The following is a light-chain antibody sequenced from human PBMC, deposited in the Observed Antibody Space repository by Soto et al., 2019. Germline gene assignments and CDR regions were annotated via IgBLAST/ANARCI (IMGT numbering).Light chain of an antibody. CDR1: SSDVGAYNF. J-gene: IGLJ3*02. Sequence: QSALTQPASGSGSPGQSITISCTGTSSDVGAYNFVSWYQHHPGTAPKLMIYEVSNRPSGASNRYSGSKSGNTASLTISGLQTEDVADYYCYSYSGSNAWVFGGGTKVTVL. CDR3: YSYSGSNAWV. CDR2: EVS. V-gene: IGLV2-14*01.